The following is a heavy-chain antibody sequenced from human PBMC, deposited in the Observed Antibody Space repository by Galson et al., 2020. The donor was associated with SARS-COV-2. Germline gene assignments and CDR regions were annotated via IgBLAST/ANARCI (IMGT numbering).Heavy chain of an antibody. CDR2: IKKDGSEK. V-gene: IGHV3-7*04. CDR1: GFTFSSYW. Sequence: GGSLRLSCAASGFTFSSYWMSWVRQAPGKGLEWVANIKKDGSEKYYVDSVKGRFTISRDNAKNSLYLQMNSLRAEDTAVYYCARDTSRVVHFTMIVVAAPDYWGQGTLVTVSS. D-gene: IGHD3-22*01. J-gene: IGHJ4*02. CDR3: ARDTSRVVHFTMIVVAAPDY.